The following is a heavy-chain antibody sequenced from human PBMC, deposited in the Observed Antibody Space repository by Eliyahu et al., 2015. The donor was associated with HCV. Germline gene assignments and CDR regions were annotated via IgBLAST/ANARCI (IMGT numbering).Heavy chain of an antibody. Sequence: QVQLQESGPGLVRPSETLSLXCTFAGGSIXGFYPTXIRQPPGKGLEWIGYVDYSGTTRSNPSLTSRVTITMDTSRNQFSLRLRSVTAADTALYYCARRVGANWFDTWGQGALVTVSS. CDR2: VDYSGTT. V-gene: IGHV4-59*01. D-gene: IGHD1-26*01. CDR1: GGSIXGFY. J-gene: IGHJ5*02. CDR3: ARRVGANWFDT.